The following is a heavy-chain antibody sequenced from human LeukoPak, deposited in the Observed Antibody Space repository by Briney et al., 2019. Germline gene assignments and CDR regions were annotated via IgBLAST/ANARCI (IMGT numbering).Heavy chain of an antibody. CDR2: IYTSGST. J-gene: IGHJ3*02. D-gene: IGHD3-16*02. CDR1: GGSINSYF. Sequence: PSETLSLTCTVSGGSINSYFWSWIRQPAGKGLEWIGRIYTSGSTNYNPSLKSRVSMSVDTSKNQFSLKLSSVTAADTAVYYCARDRIMITFGGVIAGYAFDIWGQGTMVTVSS. V-gene: IGHV4-4*07. CDR3: ARDRIMITFGGVIAGYAFDI.